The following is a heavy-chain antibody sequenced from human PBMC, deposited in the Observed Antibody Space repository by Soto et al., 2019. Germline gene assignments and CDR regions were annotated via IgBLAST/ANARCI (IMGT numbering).Heavy chain of an antibody. Sequence: GASVKVSCKASGYTFTSYGISWVRQAPGQVLEWMGWISAYNGNTNYAQKLQGRVTMTTDTSTSTAYMELRSLRSDDTAVYYCARSKDDFWSGYYWKVTEPHFDYWGQGTLVTVPQ. J-gene: IGHJ4*02. CDR2: ISAYNGNT. CDR1: GYTFTSYG. V-gene: IGHV1-18*01. D-gene: IGHD3-3*01. CDR3: ARSKDDFWSGYYWKVTEPHFDY.